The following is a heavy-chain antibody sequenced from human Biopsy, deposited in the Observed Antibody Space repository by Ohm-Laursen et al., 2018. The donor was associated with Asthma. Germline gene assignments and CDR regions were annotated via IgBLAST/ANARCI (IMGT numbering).Heavy chain of an antibody. V-gene: IGHV1-69*01. CDR3: ARGGYYGDRRYHNSLDV. D-gene: IGHD4-17*01. CDR2: VIPIYGTT. J-gene: IGHJ6*02. CDR1: GDILSSFG. Sequence: ESSVKVSCKAHGDILSSFGIKWVRKAPGQGLEWMGGVIPIYGTTHTAQKFQGRVTITADESTSTAYMELTSLRKEDTAVYYCARGGYYGDRRYHNSLDVWGQGTTVTVSS.